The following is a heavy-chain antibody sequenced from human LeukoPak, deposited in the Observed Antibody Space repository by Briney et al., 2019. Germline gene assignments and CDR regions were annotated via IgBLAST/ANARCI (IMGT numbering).Heavy chain of an antibody. Sequence: GESLKISCKGSGHSFTSYWIGWVRQMPGKGLEWMGWIESSDTYTNYSPSFQGHVTISSHKSISTAYLQWSSLKATDTAMYYFARHKYDILTGYYFDYWGQGTLVTVSS. V-gene: IGHV5-10-1*01. J-gene: IGHJ4*02. CDR1: GHSFTSYW. D-gene: IGHD3-9*01. CDR3: ARHKYDILTGYYFDY. CDR2: IESSDTYT.